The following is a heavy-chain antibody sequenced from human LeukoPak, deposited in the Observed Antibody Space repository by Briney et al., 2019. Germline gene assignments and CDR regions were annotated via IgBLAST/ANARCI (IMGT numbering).Heavy chain of an antibody. CDR3: ARGALGSSLSYYMDV. CDR1: GGTFSSYA. D-gene: IGHD6-6*01. J-gene: IGHJ6*03. Sequence: SVKVSCKASGGTFSSYAISWVRQAPGQGLEWMGGIIPIFGTANYAQKFQGRVTITTDESTSTAYMELSSLRSEDTAVYYCARGALGSSLSYYMDVWGKGTTATVSS. V-gene: IGHV1-69*05. CDR2: IIPIFGTA.